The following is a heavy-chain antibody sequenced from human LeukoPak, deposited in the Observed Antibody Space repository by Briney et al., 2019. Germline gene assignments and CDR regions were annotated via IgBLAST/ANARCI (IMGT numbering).Heavy chain of an antibody. CDR2: LHPSGGSP. CDR3: AKDDRNFWSGYWFDY. J-gene: IGHJ4*02. V-gene: IGHV1-46*01. D-gene: IGHD3-3*01. CDR1: GYTFTNFY. Sequence: GASVKVSCKASGYTFTNFYMHWVRQAPGQGLEWMGTLHPSGGSPTYGQKFQGRLTVTSDTSTNTVYMRLSSLRAEDTAVYYCAKDDRNFWSGYWFDYWGQGTLVTVSS.